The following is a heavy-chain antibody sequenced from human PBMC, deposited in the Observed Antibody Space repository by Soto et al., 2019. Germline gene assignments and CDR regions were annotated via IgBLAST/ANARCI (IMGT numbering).Heavy chain of an antibody. CDR3: ARDEYSSGWYDYYGMDV. D-gene: IGHD6-19*01. V-gene: IGHV1-46*01. CDR2: INPSGGST. J-gene: IGHJ6*02. Sequence: VSVKVSCKASRYTFPSYYMHWVLEAPGQGLEWMGIINPSGGSTSYAQKFQGRVTMTWDTSTSTVSMELSSLRSEDTAVYYCARDEYSSGWYDYYGMDVWGQGTTVTVSS. CDR1: RYTFPSYY.